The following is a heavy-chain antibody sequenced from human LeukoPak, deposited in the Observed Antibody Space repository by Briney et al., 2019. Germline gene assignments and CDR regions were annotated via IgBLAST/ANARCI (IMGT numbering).Heavy chain of an antibody. D-gene: IGHD6-19*01. CDR1: GFTFSSYS. Sequence: GGSLRLSCAASGFTFSSYSMNWVRQAPGKGLEWVSSISSSSSYIYYADSVKGRFTISRDNAKNSLYLQMSSLRAEDTAIYYCAKDASGWLQLDYYFDYWGQGTLVTVSS. V-gene: IGHV3-21*04. CDR3: AKDASGWLQLDYYFDY. CDR2: ISSSSSYI. J-gene: IGHJ4*02.